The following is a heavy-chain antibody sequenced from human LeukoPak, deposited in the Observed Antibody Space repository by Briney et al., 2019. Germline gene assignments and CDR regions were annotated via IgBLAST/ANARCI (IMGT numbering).Heavy chain of an antibody. Sequence: SQTLSLTCAVSGGSISSGGYSWSWIRQPPGTGLEWLGYIYHSGSTYYNPSLKSRVTISVDRSKNQFSLKLSSVTAADTAVYYCARGPAYCGGDCYSDRSYAFDYWGQGTLVTVSS. V-gene: IGHV4-30-2*01. CDR3: ARGPAYCGGDCYSDRSYAFDY. CDR1: GGSISSGGYS. J-gene: IGHJ4*02. D-gene: IGHD2-21*02. CDR2: IYHSGST.